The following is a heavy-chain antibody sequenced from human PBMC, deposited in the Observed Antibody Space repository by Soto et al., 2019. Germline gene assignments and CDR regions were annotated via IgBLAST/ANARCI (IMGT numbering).Heavy chain of an antibody. D-gene: IGHD1-7*01. J-gene: IGHJ4*02. V-gene: IGHV1-3*01. CDR1: GYTFPSYA. Sequence: ASVKGCCKASGYTFPSYAIHWVRQAPGQRLEWMGWINAGNGNTEYAQKFQGRVTMTRDTSISTAYMELSRLRSDDTAVYYCASVPGLELLDYWGQGPMVTVSS. CDR2: INAGNGNT. CDR3: ASVPGLELLDY.